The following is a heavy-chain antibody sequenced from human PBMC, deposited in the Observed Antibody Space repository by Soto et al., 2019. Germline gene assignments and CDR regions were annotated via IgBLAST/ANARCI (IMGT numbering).Heavy chain of an antibody. J-gene: IGHJ6*02. CDR1: GFTFSTSA. V-gene: IGHV3-30*04. CDR2: ISSDESNK. Sequence: GGSLRLSCAASGFTFSTSAIHWVRQAPGKGLEWVALISSDESNKYYADSVKGRFTISRDNSKNTLYLQMNSLRAEDTAVYYCAKDVSARVVPAAIQKYYYYGMDVWGQGTTVTVSS. D-gene: IGHD2-2*01. CDR3: AKDVSARVVPAAIQKYYYYGMDV.